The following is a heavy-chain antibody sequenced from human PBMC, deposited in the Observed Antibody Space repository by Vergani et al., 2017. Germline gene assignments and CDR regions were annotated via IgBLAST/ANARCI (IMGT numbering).Heavy chain of an antibody. Sequence: QVQLQESGPGLVKPSETLSLTCTVSGGSISSYYWSWIRQPAGTGLEWIGRIYTSGGTNYNPSLKSRVTISVDTSKNQFSLKLSSVTAADTAVYYCAIVVNGPAAYYYYYMDVWGKGTTVTVSS. CDR1: GGSISSYY. V-gene: IGHV4-4*07. D-gene: IGHD2-2*01. CDR2: IYTSGGT. CDR3: AIVVNGPAAYYYYYMDV. J-gene: IGHJ6*03.